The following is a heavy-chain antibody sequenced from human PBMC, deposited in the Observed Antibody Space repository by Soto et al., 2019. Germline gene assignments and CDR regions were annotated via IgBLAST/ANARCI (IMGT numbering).Heavy chain of an antibody. Sequence: GESLKISCKGSGYSFTSYWIGWVRQMPGKGLEWMGIIYPGDSDTRYSPSFQGQVTISADKSISTAYLQWSSLKASDTAMYYCARTAAARKYYYGVDLWGQGTTVTVSS. V-gene: IGHV5-51*01. CDR1: GYSFTSYW. CDR2: IYPGDSDT. J-gene: IGHJ6*02. D-gene: IGHD6-13*01. CDR3: ARTAAARKYYYGVDL.